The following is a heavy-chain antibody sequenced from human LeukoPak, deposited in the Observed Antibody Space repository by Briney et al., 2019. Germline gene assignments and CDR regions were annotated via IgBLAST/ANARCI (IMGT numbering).Heavy chain of an antibody. V-gene: IGHV1-2*02. Sequence: ASVKVSCKASGYTLTGDYMHWVRQAPGQGLEWMGWINPNSGGTNYAQKFQGRVTMTRDTSISTAYMELSRLRSDDTAVYFCAGGFQGVAYDYWGQGTLVTASP. CDR1: GYTLTGDY. D-gene: IGHD2-21*01. CDR3: AGGFQGVAYDY. J-gene: IGHJ4*02. CDR2: INPNSGGT.